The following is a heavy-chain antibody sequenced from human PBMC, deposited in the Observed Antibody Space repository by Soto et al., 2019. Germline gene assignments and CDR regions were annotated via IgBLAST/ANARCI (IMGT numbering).Heavy chain of an antibody. Sequence: PSQTLSLTCAISGDSVSSNSAAWNWIRQSPSRGLKWLGRTYFRSKWYNDYAVSVKSRITINPDTSKNQFFLQLNSVTPEDTAVYYCARDIIGDTIFGVVSIPFDYWGQGTLVTVSS. V-gene: IGHV6-1*01. CDR1: GDSVSSNSAA. CDR2: TYFRSKWYN. CDR3: ARDIIGDTIFGVVSIPFDY. J-gene: IGHJ4*02. D-gene: IGHD3-3*01.